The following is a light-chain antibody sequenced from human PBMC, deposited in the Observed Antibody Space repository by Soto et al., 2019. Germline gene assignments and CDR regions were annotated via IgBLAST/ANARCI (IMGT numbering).Light chain of an antibody. V-gene: IGLV2-14*03. Sequence: QSVLTQPASVSGSTGQSITISCTGTSSDVGGYNYVSWYQQHPGKAPKLMIYDVSDRPSGVSNRFSASMSGNTASLTISGLQAEDEADYYCCSYTSSSTPWVFGTGT. CDR2: DVS. CDR3: CSYTSSSTPWV. J-gene: IGLJ1*01. CDR1: SSDVGGYNY.